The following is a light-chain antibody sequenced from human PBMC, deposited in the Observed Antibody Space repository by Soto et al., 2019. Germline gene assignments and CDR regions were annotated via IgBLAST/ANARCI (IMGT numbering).Light chain of an antibody. V-gene: IGKV3-15*01. CDR3: HQYNDWWT. CDR1: QSIAIS. J-gene: IGKJ1*01. Sequence: EIVLTQSPASLSASPGERATLSCRASQSIAISLAWYQQKPGLAPRLLIYGASTRATGIPARFSGSGSGTEFTLTINGLQSEDFAVYYCHQYNDWWTFGQGTKVEIK. CDR2: GAS.